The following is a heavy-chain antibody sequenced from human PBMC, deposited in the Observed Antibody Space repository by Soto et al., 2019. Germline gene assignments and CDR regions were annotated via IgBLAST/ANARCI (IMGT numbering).Heavy chain of an antibody. Sequence: ASVKVSCKASGYTFTGYYMHWVRQAPGQGLEWMGWINPNSGGTNYAQKFQGWVTMTRDTSISTAYMELSRLRSDDTAVYYCARGLTIFGVVIIEDYYYGMDVWGQGTTVTVSS. J-gene: IGHJ6*02. CDR2: INPNSGGT. CDR1: GYTFTGYY. D-gene: IGHD3-3*01. V-gene: IGHV1-2*04. CDR3: ARGLTIFGVVIIEDYYYGMDV.